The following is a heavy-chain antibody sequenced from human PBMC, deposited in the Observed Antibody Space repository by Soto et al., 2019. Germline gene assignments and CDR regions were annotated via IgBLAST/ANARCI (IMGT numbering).Heavy chain of an antibody. Sequence: PGGSLRLSCAASGFTFSNAWMNWVRQAPGKGREWVGRIKSKTDGGTTDYAAPVKGRFTISRDDSKNTLYLQMNSLKTEDTAVYYCTTTPLSLGGMDVWGQGTTVTVSS. CDR1: GFTFSNAW. CDR3: TTTPLSLGGMDV. CDR2: IKSKTDGGTT. J-gene: IGHJ6*02. V-gene: IGHV3-15*07. D-gene: IGHD3-16*01.